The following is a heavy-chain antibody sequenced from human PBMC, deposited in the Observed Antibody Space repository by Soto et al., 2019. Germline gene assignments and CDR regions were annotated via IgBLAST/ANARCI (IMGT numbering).Heavy chain of an antibody. CDR3: AHRGTGVGAWDFDL. J-gene: IGHJ2*01. D-gene: IGHD3-10*01. Sequence: QITLKESVPTLVKPTQTLTLTCTFSGFSLSTSGVGVAGIRQPPGKALEWLALIYWDDDKRYNPSLKSRLTIAKDTSNNQVVLTMTHMDPVDTCTYYCAHRGTGVGAWDFDLWGRGTMVTVSS. V-gene: IGHV2-5*02. CDR2: IYWDDDK. CDR1: GFSLSTSGVG.